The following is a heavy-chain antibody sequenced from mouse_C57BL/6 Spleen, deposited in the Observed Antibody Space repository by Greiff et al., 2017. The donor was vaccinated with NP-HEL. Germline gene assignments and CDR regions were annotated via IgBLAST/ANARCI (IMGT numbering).Heavy chain of an antibody. CDR1: GFTFSSYS. Sequence: EVQLLQSGAGLVKPGASLKLSCAASGFTFSSYSMPWVRQTPEQRLEWVATISGGGGNTYYPDSVKGRFTISRDNAKNTLYLQMSSLRSEDTTLYYCARDVYYYGSSYRCFDDWGTGTTVTVSA. V-gene: IGHV5-9*01. J-gene: IGHJ1*03. CDR3: ARDVYYYGSSYRCFDD. CDR2: ISGGGGNT. D-gene: IGHD1-1*01.